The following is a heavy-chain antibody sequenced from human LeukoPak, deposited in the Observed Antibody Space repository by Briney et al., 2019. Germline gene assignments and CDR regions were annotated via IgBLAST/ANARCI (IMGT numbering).Heavy chain of an antibody. J-gene: IGHJ4*02. V-gene: IGHV4-59*11. CDR2: IYYSGNT. CDR3: ARMEMASFDY. CDR1: GGSISSHY. Sequence: SETLSLTCTVSGGSISSHYWSWIRQPPGQGLEWIGYIYYSGNTNYNSSFESRVAISVDRSKNQFSLKLTSVTAADTAVYYCARMEMASFDYWGQGTLVTVSS. D-gene: IGHD5-24*01.